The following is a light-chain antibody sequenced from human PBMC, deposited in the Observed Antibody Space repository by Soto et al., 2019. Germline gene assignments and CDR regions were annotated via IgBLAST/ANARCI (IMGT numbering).Light chain of an antibody. CDR3: CSYVGNYSWL. CDR2: EVT. V-gene: IGLV2-8*01. J-gene: IGLJ2*01. Sequence: QSALTQPPSASGSPGQSLTISCTGTSSDVGFYNFVSWYQQRPGKAPKLVIYEVTKRPSGVPDRFSGSKSGNTASLTISGLQAEDEADYYCCSYVGNYSWLFGGGTKVTVL. CDR1: SSDVGFYNF.